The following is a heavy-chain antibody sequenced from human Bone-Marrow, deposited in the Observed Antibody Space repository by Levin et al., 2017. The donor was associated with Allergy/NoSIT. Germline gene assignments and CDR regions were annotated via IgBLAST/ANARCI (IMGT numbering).Heavy chain of an antibody. V-gene: IGHV1-46*01. J-gene: IGHJ5*02. CDR2: INPSGGST. CDR1: GYTFTSYY. CDR3: AREPYDFWSGYYNVGRFDP. D-gene: IGHD3-3*01. Sequence: GESLKISCKASGYTFTSYYMHWVRQAPGQGLEWMGIINPSGGSTSYAQKFQGRVTMTRDTSTSTVYMELSSLRSEDTAVYYCAREPYDFWSGYYNVGRFDPWGQGTLVTVSS.